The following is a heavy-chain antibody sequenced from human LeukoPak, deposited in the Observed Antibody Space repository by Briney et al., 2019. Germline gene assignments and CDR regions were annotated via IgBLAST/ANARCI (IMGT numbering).Heavy chain of an antibody. V-gene: IGHV3-30*04. CDR1: GFTFSSYA. CDR2: ISYDGSNK. J-gene: IGHJ4*02. CDR3: ARARAFDY. Sequence: GGSLRLSCAASGFTFSSYAMHWARQAPGKGLEWVAVISYDGSNKYYADSVKGRFTISRDNSKNTLYLQMNSLRAEDTAVYYCARARAFDYWGQGTLVTVSS.